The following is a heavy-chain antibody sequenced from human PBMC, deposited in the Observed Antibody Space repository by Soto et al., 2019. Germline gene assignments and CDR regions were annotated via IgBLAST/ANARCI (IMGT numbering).Heavy chain of an antibody. J-gene: IGHJ6*02. CDR3: ARDGAPGGLMDV. CDR2: ITPYNGNT. D-gene: IGHD1-26*01. V-gene: IGHV1-18*01. CDR1: GYTFTNYG. Sequence: GASVKVSCKASGYTFTNYGLGWVRQAPGQGLEWMGWITPYNGNTNYAQNFQGRVTMTTDTSTSTAYMDLRSLRSDDTAVYYGARDGAPGGLMDVWGRGTTVAVSS.